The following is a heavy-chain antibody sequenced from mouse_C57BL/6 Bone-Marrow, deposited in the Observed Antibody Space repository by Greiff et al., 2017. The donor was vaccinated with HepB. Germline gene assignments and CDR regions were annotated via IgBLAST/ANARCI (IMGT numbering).Heavy chain of an antibody. Sequence: VQLQQSGPELVKPGASVKISCKASGYAFSSSWMNWVKQRPGKGLEWIGRIYPGDGDTNYNGKFKGKATLTADKSSSTAYMQLSSLTSEDSAVYFCARLVLRNYWGQGTTLTVSS. J-gene: IGHJ2*01. CDR3: ARLVLRNY. CDR2: IYPGDGDT. CDR1: GYAFSSSW. V-gene: IGHV1-82*01. D-gene: IGHD1-1*02.